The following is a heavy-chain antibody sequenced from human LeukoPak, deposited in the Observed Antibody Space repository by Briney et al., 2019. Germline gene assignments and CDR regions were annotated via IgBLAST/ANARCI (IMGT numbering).Heavy chain of an antibody. CDR1: GGSISNYY. J-gene: IGHJ4*02. Sequence: SETLSLTCTVAGGSISNYYGSWIRQPAGKGLEWIGRFNTIGSTNYNPSLKSRVTISVDKSKNQFSLKVNSVTAADTAVYYCARDSLDILTGYFDYWGRGTLVTVSS. V-gene: IGHV4-4*07. CDR2: FNTIGST. CDR3: ARDSLDILTGYFDY. D-gene: IGHD3-9*01.